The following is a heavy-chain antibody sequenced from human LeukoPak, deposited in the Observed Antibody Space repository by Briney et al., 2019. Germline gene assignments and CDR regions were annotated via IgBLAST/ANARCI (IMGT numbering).Heavy chain of an antibody. Sequence: GASVKVSCKASGYTFTSYYMHWVRQAPGQGLEWMGIINPSGGSTSYAQKFQGRVTMTRDTSISTAYMELSRLRSDDTAVYYCARDEYSSSSWDYWGQGTLVTVSS. CDR1: GYTFTSYY. V-gene: IGHV1-46*01. J-gene: IGHJ4*02. CDR3: ARDEYSSSSWDY. CDR2: INPSGGST. D-gene: IGHD6-6*01.